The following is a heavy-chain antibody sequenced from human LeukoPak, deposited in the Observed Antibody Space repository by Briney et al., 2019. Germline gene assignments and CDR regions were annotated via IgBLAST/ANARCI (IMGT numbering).Heavy chain of an antibody. CDR1: GGSISRYY. V-gene: IGHV4-59*01. J-gene: IGHJ3*02. CDR2: IYYSGST. Sequence: SETLSLTCTVSGGSISRYYWSWIRQPPGKGLEWIGYIYYSGSTNYNPSLKSRVTISVDTSKNQFSLKLSSVTAADTAVYYCARENAAMANDAFDIWGQGTMVTVSS. CDR3: ARENAAMANDAFDI. D-gene: IGHD5-18*01.